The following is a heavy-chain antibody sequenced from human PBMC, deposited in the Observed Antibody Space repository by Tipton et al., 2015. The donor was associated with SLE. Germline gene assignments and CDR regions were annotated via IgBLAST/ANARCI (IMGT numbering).Heavy chain of an antibody. V-gene: IGHV4-39*02. CDR3: VRERKYVVRFRELVAPDL. Sequence: LSLTCTVSGGSISSSSYYWAWIRQPPGKGLEWIGSIYYSGSTNYNPSLESRVTMSVDTSKNQFSLKLSSVTAADTAMYYCVRERKYVVRFRELVAPDLWGQGTAITVSS. D-gene: IGHD1-26*01. J-gene: IGHJ3*01. CDR2: IYYSGST. CDR1: GGSISSSSYY.